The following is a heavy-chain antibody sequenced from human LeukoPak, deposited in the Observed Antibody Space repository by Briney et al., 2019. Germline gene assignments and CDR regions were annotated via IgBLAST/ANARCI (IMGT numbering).Heavy chain of an antibody. Sequence: GGSLRLSCVASGFTFSNYALSWVRQAPGKGLEWVSSIGGSVNATYYADSVKGRFTISRDNSKNTLYLQMKSLRAEDTAVYYCARDQAFDWFYYYYGMDVWGLGTTVIGSS. CDR3: ARDQAFDWFYYYYGMDV. V-gene: IGHV3-23*01. J-gene: IGHJ6*02. CDR1: GFTFSNYA. CDR2: IGGSVNAT. D-gene: IGHD3-9*01.